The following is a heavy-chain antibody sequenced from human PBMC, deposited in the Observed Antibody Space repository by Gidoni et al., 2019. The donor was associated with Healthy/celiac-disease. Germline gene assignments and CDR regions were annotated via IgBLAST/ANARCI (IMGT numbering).Heavy chain of an antibody. CDR2: IYSGGST. CDR3: ARAPGHSSGWPGVYYYGMDV. CDR1: GFTVRSTS. Sequence: EVQWVTSGGGLLQPAGSLRLYCAASGFTVRSTSMSWVRQAPGKGLEWVSVIYSGGSTYDADSVKGRFTISRDNSKNTLYLQMNSLRAEDTSVYYCARAPGHSSGWPGVYYYGMDVWGQGTTVTVSS. J-gene: IGHJ6*02. D-gene: IGHD6-19*01. V-gene: IGHV3-53*01.